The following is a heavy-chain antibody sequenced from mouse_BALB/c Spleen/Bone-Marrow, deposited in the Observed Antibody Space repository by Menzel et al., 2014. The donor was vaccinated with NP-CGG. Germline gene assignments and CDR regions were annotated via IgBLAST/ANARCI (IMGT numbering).Heavy chain of an antibody. J-gene: IGHJ3*01. CDR1: GFNIKDTY. V-gene: IGHV14-3*02. CDR3: ARSGRYGNFLAGMAY. Sequence: VQLQQSGAELVKPGASVKLSCTASGFNIKDTYMHWVKQRPAQGLEWIGRIDPANGNTKYDPKFQGKDTITADTSYNTAYLQLSNLTSVDTDDYYCARSGRYGNFLAGMAYWGQGTLVTVPA. CDR2: IDPANGNT. D-gene: IGHD2-10*02.